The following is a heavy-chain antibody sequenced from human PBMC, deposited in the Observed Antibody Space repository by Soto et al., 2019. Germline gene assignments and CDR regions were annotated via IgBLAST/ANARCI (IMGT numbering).Heavy chain of an antibody. Sequence: GGSLRLSCAASGFTVSSNYMSWVRQAPGKGLEWVSVIYSGGSTYYADSVKGRFTISRDNSKNTLYLQMNSLRAEDTAVYYCARDSIAARQFDYWGQGTLVTVSS. CDR2: IYSGGST. CDR3: ARDSIAARQFDY. CDR1: GFTVSSNY. J-gene: IGHJ4*02. V-gene: IGHV3-66*01. D-gene: IGHD6-13*01.